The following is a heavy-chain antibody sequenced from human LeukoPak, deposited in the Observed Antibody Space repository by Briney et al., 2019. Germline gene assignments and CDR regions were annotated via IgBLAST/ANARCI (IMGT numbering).Heavy chain of an antibody. CDR3: ARARTSGDEALAGNY. D-gene: IGHD6-19*01. J-gene: IGHJ4*02. CDR1: GFTFSNYW. CDR2: IRQDGSEK. Sequence: PGGSLRLSCAASGFTFSNYWMSWVRQAPGKGLEWVANIRQDGSEKYYVDSMRGRFTISRDNAKNSLYLQMSSLRAEDTAVYYCARARTSGDEALAGNYWGQGTLVTVSS. V-gene: IGHV3-7*01.